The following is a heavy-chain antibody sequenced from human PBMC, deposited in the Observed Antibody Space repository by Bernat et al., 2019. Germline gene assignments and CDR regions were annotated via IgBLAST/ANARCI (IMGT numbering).Heavy chain of an antibody. D-gene: IGHD5-12*01. J-gene: IGHJ5*02. V-gene: IGHV3-7*01. CDR2: IKEDGSEK. Sequence: EVQLVESGGGLVQPGRSLRLSCAASGFTFSRYWMSWVRQAPGKGLEWVANIKEDGSEKHYVGSVKGRFTISRDNAKNSLYLQMDSLRAEDTAVYYCASEWLRFTPLDPWGLGTLVTVSS. CDR3: ASEWLRFTPLDP. CDR1: GFTFSRYW.